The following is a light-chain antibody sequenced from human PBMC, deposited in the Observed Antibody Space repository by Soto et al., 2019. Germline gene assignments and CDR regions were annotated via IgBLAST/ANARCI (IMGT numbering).Light chain of an antibody. J-gene: IGKJ1*01. CDR3: QQYYSTPWT. Sequence: DIVMTQSPDSLAVSLGERATINCKSSQSVLYSSNNKNYLAWYQQKPGQPPKLLIYSASTHESGVPDRFSGSGSGTDSTLTISSLPAEDVAVYYCQQYYSTPWTFGQGTKVENK. CDR2: SAS. CDR1: QSVLYSSNNKNY. V-gene: IGKV4-1*01.